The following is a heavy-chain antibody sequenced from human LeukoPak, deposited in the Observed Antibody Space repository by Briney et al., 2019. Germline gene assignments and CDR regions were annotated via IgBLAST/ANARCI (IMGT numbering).Heavy chain of an antibody. CDR2: ISSSSSTI. CDR3: ATVGLDYVWGSYPTLDY. J-gene: IGHJ4*02. CDR1: GFSFNTYS. Sequence: PGGSLRLSCAASGFSFNTYSMNWVRQAPGKGLEWVSYISSSSSTIYYADSVKGRFTISRDNAKNSLYLQMNSLRAEDTAVYYCATVGLDYVWGSYPTLDYWGQGTLVTVSS. D-gene: IGHD3-16*02. V-gene: IGHV3-48*04.